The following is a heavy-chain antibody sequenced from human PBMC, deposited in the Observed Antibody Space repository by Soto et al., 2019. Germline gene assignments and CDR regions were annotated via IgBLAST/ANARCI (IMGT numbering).Heavy chain of an antibody. CDR3: ARRQYSYGLGD. J-gene: IGHJ4*02. Sequence: LGESLKISCQGSEYSFNGYGIAWVRQTPGKGLEWMGLIFPGDSETRYNPSFQGQVTISADKSIRTAYLQWNSLKASDTAIYYRARRQYSYGLGDWGQGTLVTVSS. D-gene: IGHD5-18*01. CDR2: IFPGDSET. V-gene: IGHV5-51*01. CDR1: EYSFNGYG.